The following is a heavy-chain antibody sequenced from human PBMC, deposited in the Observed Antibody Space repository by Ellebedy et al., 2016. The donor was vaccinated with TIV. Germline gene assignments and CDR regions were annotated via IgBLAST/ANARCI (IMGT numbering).Heavy chain of an antibody. CDR1: GYTFTTHG. V-gene: IGHV1-18*04. D-gene: IGHD6-13*01. CDR2: VSGYNGNT. J-gene: IGHJ4*02. CDR3: ARDPGSWLTDY. Sequence: AASVKVSCKTSGYTFTTHGVSWVRQAPGQGLEWMGWVSGYNGNTQYAQKFQGRVTMTTDTSTTTAYMELRSHRSDDTAVYYCARDPGSWLTDYWGQGTLVTVSS.